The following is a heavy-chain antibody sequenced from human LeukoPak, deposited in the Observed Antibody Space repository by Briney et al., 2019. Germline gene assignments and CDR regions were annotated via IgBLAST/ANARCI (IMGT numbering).Heavy chain of an antibody. D-gene: IGHD6-13*01. J-gene: IGHJ6*04. CDR2: IWYDGSNK. CDR3: ARIMSSASSWQRDYYYYGMDV. Sequence: PGGSLRLSCAASGFTFSSYGMHWVRQAPGKGLEWVAVIWYDGSNKYYADSVKGRFTISRDNSKNTLYLQMNSLRAEDTAVYYCARIMSSASSWQRDYYYYGMDVWGKGTTVTVSS. CDR1: GFTFSSYG. V-gene: IGHV3-33*08.